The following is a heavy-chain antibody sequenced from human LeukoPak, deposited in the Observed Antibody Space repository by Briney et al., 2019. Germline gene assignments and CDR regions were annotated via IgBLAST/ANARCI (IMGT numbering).Heavy chain of an antibody. CDR2: IYHSGST. J-gene: IGHJ4*02. CDR3: ARGGVTMVRGVIIRRFDY. Sequence: SQTLSLTCAVSGGSISSGGYSWSWIRQPPGKGLEWIGYIYHSGSTYYNPSLKSRVTISVDRSKNQFSLKLSSVTAADTAVYYCARGGVTMVRGVIIRRFDYWGQGTLVTVSS. CDR1: GGSISSGGYS. D-gene: IGHD3-10*01. V-gene: IGHV4-30-2*01.